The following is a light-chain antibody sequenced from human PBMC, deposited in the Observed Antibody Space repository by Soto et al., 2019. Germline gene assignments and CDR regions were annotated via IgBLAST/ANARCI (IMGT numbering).Light chain of an antibody. V-gene: IGLV2-11*01. CDR3: CSYVGGWV. CDR2: DVS. J-gene: IGLJ3*02. Sequence: QSALTQPRSVSGSPGQSVSISCAGTSSDFGGYKYVSWYQQHPGKAPKLMMFDVSERPSGVPDRFSGSKSGNTASLTISGLRAEDEADYFCCSYVGGWVFGGGTKLTVL. CDR1: SSDFGGYKY.